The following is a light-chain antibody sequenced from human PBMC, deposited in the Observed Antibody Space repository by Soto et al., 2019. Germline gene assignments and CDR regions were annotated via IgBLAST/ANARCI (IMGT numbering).Light chain of an antibody. CDR3: QQYYSYPLT. V-gene: IGKV1-8*01. Sequence: IWMTQSPSSFSASTGDKVTITCRASQGISSYLAWYQQKPGKAPKLLIYAASTLQSGVPSRFSGSGSGTDFTLTISCLQSEDFATYYCQQYYSYPLTFGGGTKVDIK. J-gene: IGKJ4*01. CDR2: AAS. CDR1: QGISSY.